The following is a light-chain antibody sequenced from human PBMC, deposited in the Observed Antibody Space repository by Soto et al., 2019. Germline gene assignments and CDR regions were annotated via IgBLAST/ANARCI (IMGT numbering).Light chain of an antibody. J-gene: IGKJ4*01. CDR3: QQRSNWTLT. Sequence: EIVLTQSPGTLSLSPGERATLSCRASQSVSSSYLAWYQQKPGQAPRLLIYGASSRATGIPDRFSGSGSGTDFTLTISRLEPEDFAVYYCQQRSNWTLTFGGGTKVDIK. CDR2: GAS. CDR1: QSVSSSY. V-gene: IGKV3D-20*02.